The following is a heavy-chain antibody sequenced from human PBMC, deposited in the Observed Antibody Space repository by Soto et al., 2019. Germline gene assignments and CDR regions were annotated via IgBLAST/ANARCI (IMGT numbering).Heavy chain of an antibody. V-gene: IGHV3-9*01. Sequence: PGGSLRLSCAASGFTFDDYAMHWVRQAPGQGLEWVSGISWNSGSIGYADSVKGRFTISRDNAKNSLYLQMNSLRAEDTALYYCAKDIRTSDTAMVWALYYYGMDVWGQGTTVTVSS. CDR2: ISWNSGSI. CDR3: AKDIRTSDTAMVWALYYYGMDV. D-gene: IGHD5-18*01. CDR1: GFTFDDYA. J-gene: IGHJ6*02.